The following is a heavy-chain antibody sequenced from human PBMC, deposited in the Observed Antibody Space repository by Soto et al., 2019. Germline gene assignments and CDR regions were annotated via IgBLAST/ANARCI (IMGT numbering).Heavy chain of an antibody. CDR1: GGSFKRGSYS. J-gene: IGHJ4*02. CDR3: ARDFASFDS. V-gene: IGHV4-61*01. D-gene: IGHD3-3*01. Sequence: SETLSLTWTVAGGSFKRGSYSWSWIRQPPGPRLAWIGYVYPTGTTSYTPSLKSPVSISMDTSKNQFSLNLDSVTAADTAVYFCARDFASFDSWGQGTLVTVSS. CDR2: VYPTGTT.